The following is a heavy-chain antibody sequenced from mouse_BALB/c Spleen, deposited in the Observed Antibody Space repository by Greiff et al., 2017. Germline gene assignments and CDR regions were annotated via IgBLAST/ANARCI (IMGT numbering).Heavy chain of an antibody. CDR1: GFTFTDYY. Sequence: EVKLMESGGGLVQPGGSLRLSCATSGFTFTDYYMSWVRQPPGKALEWLGFIRNKANGYTTEYSASVKGRFTISRDNSQSILYLQMNTLRAEDSATYYCARDSDGYYTPFAYWGQGTLVTVSA. CDR2: IRNKANGYTT. J-gene: IGHJ3*01. D-gene: IGHD2-3*01. V-gene: IGHV7-3*02. CDR3: ARDSDGYYTPFAY.